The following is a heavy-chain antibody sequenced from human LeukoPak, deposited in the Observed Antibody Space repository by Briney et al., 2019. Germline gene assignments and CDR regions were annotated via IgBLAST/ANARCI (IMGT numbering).Heavy chain of an antibody. CDR2: INHSGST. Sequence: PSETLSLTCAVYGGSFSGYYWSWIRQPPGKGLEWIGEINHSGSTNYNPSLKSRVTISADKSKNQFSLKLSSATAADTAVYYCARGRAAFCGGDCYSGFNIDYWGQGTLVTVSS. J-gene: IGHJ4*02. V-gene: IGHV4-34*01. CDR3: ARGRAAFCGGDCYSGFNIDY. D-gene: IGHD2-21*02. CDR1: GGSFSGYY.